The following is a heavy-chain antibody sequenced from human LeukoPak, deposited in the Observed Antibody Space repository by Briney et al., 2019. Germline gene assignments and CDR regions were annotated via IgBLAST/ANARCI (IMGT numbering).Heavy chain of an antibody. J-gene: IGHJ4*02. D-gene: IGHD3-10*01. CDR3: AKDTITMVRGVMLY. Sequence: PGGSLRLSCAASGFTFSSYGMSWVRQAPGKGLEWVSVIYSGGSTYYADSVKGRFTISRDNSKNTLYLQMNSLRAEDTAVYYCAKDTITMVRGVMLYWGQGTLVTVSS. V-gene: IGHV3-23*03. CDR1: GFTFSSYG. CDR2: IYSGGST.